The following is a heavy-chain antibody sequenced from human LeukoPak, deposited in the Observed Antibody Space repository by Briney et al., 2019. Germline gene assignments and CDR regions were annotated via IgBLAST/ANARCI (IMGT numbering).Heavy chain of an antibody. D-gene: IGHD2-2*01. J-gene: IGHJ4*02. CDR2: ISAYNGNT. CDR3: AREAIVVVPAARAGVFSY. CDR1: GYTFTSYG. Sequence: ASVKVSCKASGYTFTSYGISWVRQAPGQGLEWMGWISAYNGNTNYAQKLQGRVTMTTDTSTSTAYMELRSLRSDDTAVYYCAREAIVVVPAARAGVFSYWGQGTLVTVSS. V-gene: IGHV1-18*01.